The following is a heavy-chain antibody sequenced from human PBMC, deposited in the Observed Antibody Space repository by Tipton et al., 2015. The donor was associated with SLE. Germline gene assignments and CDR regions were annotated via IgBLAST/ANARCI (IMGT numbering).Heavy chain of an antibody. CDR2: IYTSGST. D-gene: IGHD6-13*01. CDR3: ARASEYTSSWAFDY. Sequence: TLSLTCTVSDGSISSYYWSWIRQPPGKGLEWIGRIYTSGSTKYNPSLKSRVTISRDTSRNQFSLKVNSMTAADTAVYYCARASEYTSSWAFDYWGQGTLVTVSS. J-gene: IGHJ4*02. V-gene: IGHV4-4*08. CDR1: DGSISSYY.